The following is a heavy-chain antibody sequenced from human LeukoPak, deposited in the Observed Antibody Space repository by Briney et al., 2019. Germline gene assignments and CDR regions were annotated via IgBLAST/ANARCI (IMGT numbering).Heavy chain of an antibody. CDR1: GGSISSYY. Sequence: SETLSLTCTVSGGSISSYYWSWIRQPPGKGLEWIGYIYYSGSTNYNPSLKGRVTISVDTSKNQFSLKLSSVTAADTAVYYCARDQGDILTCYFRSSVGAFDIWGQGTMVTVSS. CDR3: ARDQGDILTCYFRSSVGAFDI. CDR2: IYYSGST. J-gene: IGHJ3*02. D-gene: IGHD3-9*01. V-gene: IGHV4-59*01.